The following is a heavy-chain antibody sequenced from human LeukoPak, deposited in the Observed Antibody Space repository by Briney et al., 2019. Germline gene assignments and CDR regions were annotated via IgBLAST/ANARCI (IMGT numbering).Heavy chain of an antibody. Sequence: GGSLRLSCAASGFTVSSNYMSWVCQAPGKGLEWVSVIYSGGSTYYADSVKGRFTISRDNSKNTLYLQMNSLRAEDTAMYFCASYILDPDAFDIWGQGTMVTVSS. J-gene: IGHJ3*02. D-gene: IGHD5-12*01. CDR1: GFTVSSNY. CDR2: IYSGGST. CDR3: ASYILDPDAFDI. V-gene: IGHV3-53*01.